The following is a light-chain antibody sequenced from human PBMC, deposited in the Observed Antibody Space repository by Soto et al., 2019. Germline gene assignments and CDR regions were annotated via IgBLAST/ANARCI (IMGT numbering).Light chain of an antibody. CDR2: LNN. J-gene: IGLJ1*01. V-gene: IGLV1-44*01. CDR3: ASWDDSLNAHV. CDR1: SSNTGTNT. Sequence: QSVLTQPPSASGTPGQRVTISCSADSSNTGTNTVTWFQQFPGTAPKLLIYLNNQRPSGVPDRFSGSRSGTSASLAINGLQSEDEAEYYCASWDDSLNAHVFGTGTKVTVL.